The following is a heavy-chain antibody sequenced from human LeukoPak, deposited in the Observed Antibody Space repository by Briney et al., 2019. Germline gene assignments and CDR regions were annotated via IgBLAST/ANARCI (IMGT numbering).Heavy chain of an antibody. CDR2: IIPIFGTA. CDR1: GGTFSSYA. J-gene: IGHJ4*02. CDR3: AKGWVGYYDFWSGYYPFDY. V-gene: IGHV1-69*13. D-gene: IGHD3-3*01. Sequence: WASVKVSCKASGGTFSSYAISWVRQAPGQGLEWMGGIIPIFGTANYAQKFQGRVTITADESTSTAYMELSSLRSEDTAVYYCAKGWVGYYDFWSGYYPFDYWGQGTLVTVSS.